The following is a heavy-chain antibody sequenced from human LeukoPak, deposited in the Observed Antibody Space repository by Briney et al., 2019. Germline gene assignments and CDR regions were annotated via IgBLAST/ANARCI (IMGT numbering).Heavy chain of an antibody. V-gene: IGHV1-69*04. CDR2: IIPILGIA. Sequence: SVKVSCKASGGTFSSYAISWVRQAPGQGLEWMGRIIPILGIANYAQKFQGRVTITADKSTSTAYMELSSLRSEDTAVYYCARAYSGSYLGVGYWGQGTLVTVSS. CDR1: GGTFSSYA. CDR3: ARAYSGSYLGVGY. J-gene: IGHJ4*02. D-gene: IGHD1-26*01.